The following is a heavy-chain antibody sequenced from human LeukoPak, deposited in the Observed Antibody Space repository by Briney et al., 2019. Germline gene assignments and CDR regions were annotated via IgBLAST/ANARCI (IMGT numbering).Heavy chain of an antibody. D-gene: IGHD5-24*01. CDR3: ASGYKTVSVFDH. V-gene: IGHV1-46*01. J-gene: IGHJ4*02. CDR1: GYTCTTYY. Sequence: ASVKVSCKASGYTCTTYYMHWVRQAPGQGLVWMGLINPSGGGTRYAQKFQGRVTMTRDTSTSTVYMELSSLRSEDTAVYYCASGYKTVSVFDHWGQGTLVTVSS. CDR2: INPSGGGT.